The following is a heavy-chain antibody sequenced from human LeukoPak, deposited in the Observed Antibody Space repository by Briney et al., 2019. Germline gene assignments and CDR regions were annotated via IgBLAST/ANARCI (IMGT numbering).Heavy chain of an antibody. Sequence: SETLSLTCTVSGGSFSSYYWTWIRQPAGKGLEWIGRIYNSGTTNYSPSLESRVTMSLDTSKDRFSLSLSSVTAADTAVYYCARDRLGATGHWRIDVWGRGTLVTVSS. D-gene: IGHD1-26*01. CDR2: IYNSGTT. J-gene: IGHJ2*01. CDR3: ARDRLGATGHWRIDV. CDR1: GGSFSSYY. V-gene: IGHV4-4*07.